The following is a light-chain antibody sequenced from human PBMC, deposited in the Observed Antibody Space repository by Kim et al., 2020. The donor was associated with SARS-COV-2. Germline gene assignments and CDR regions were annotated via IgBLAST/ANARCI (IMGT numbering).Light chain of an antibody. Sequence: VGDRDNITCRASQSISSWLAWYQQKPGKAPKLLIYKASSLESGVPSRFSGSGSGTEFTLTISSLQPDDFATYYCQQYNSYSALTFGGGTKVDIK. CDR3: QQYNSYSALT. V-gene: IGKV1-5*03. CDR2: KAS. J-gene: IGKJ4*01. CDR1: QSISSW.